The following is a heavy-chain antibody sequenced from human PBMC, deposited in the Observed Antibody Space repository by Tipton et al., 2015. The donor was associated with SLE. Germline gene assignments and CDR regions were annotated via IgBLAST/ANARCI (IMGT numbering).Heavy chain of an antibody. CDR1: GFTVNYAW. CDR2: IKGTSDGGTT. V-gene: IGHV3-15*01. Sequence: SLRLSCAVSGFTVNYAWLTWVRQAPGKGLEWVGRIKGTSDGGTTDYTAPVKGRFTISRDDSRNTVYLQMNSLKTEDTAVYYCTTGSQGKHWDDAFDIWGQGTMVTVSS. J-gene: IGHJ3*02. CDR3: TTGSQGKHWDDAFDI. D-gene: IGHD7-27*01.